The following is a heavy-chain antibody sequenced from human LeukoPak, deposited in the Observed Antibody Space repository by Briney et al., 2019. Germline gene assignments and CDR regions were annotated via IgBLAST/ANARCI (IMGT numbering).Heavy chain of an antibody. J-gene: IGHJ3*02. Sequence: ASVKVSCKASGYTFTSYYMHWVRQAPGQGLEWMGIINPSGGSTSYAQKFQGRVTMTRDTSTSTVYKELSSLRSEDTAVYYCARAPSIEMGKQPTHGGAFDIWGQGTMVTVSS. D-gene: IGHD5-24*01. V-gene: IGHV1-46*01. CDR2: INPSGGST. CDR1: GYTFTSYY. CDR3: ARAPSIEMGKQPTHGGAFDI.